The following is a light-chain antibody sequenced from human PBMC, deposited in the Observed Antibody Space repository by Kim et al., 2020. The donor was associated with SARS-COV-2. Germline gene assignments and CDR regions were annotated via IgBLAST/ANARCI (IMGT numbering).Light chain of an antibody. V-gene: IGKV4-1*01. J-gene: IGKJ5*01. CDR3: QQYYSTPIT. CDR1: QSVLYSSNNKNY. Sequence: ATINCKSSQSVLYSSNNKNYLAWYQQKPGQPPKLLIYWASTRESGVPDRFSGSGSGTDFSLTISSLQAEDVAVYYCQQYYSTPITFGQGTRLEIK. CDR2: WAS.